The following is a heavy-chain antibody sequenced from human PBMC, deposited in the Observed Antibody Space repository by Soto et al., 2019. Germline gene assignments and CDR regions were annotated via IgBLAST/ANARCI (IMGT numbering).Heavy chain of an antibody. V-gene: IGHV4-31*03. CDR2: VYDSGHT. J-gene: IGHJ4*02. D-gene: IGHD3-3*01. CDR3: ARMPFGAFDY. Sequence: VQLQESGPGLVRASETLSLNCSVSGGSFHTGGYYWSWIRQHPGKGLEWLGYVYDSGHTYYNPPLRRRLTIALDTSQSQLSLKLSAVTAADTAMYYFARMPFGAFDYWGQGVFATVSS. CDR1: GGSFHTGGYY.